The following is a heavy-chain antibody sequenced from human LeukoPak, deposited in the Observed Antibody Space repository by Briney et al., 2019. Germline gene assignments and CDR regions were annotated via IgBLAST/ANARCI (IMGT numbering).Heavy chain of an antibody. D-gene: IGHD6-6*01. J-gene: IGHJ4*02. Sequence: GASVKVSCKASGYTFTGYYMHWVRQAPGQGLEWMGWINPNSGGTNYAQKFQGRVTMTRDTSISTAYMELSRLRSDDTAVYYCARATHRSDPSSSAYWGEGTLVTVSS. CDR3: ARATHRSDPSSSAY. CDR1: GYTFTGYY. CDR2: INPNSGGT. V-gene: IGHV1-2*02.